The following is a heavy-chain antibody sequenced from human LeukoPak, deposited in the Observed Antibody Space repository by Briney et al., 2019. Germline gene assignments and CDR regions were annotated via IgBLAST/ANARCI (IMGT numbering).Heavy chain of an antibody. CDR3: ARILCGSGTFQH. CDR2: INHSGST. D-gene: IGHD3-10*01. Sequence: SETLSLTCAVYGGSFSGYYWSWIRQPPGKGLEWIGEINHSGSTNYNPSLKSRVTISVDTSKNQFSLKLSSVTAADTAVYYCARILCGSGTFQHWGQGTLVTVSS. J-gene: IGHJ1*01. V-gene: IGHV4-34*01. CDR1: GGSFSGYY.